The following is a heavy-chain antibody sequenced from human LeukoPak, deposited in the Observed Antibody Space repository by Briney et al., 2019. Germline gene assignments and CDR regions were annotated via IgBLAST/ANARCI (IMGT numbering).Heavy chain of an antibody. CDR2: IYYSGST. D-gene: IGHD3-10*01. CDR1: GGSISSYY. J-gene: IGHJ4*02. V-gene: IGHV4-59*01. Sequence: SETLSLTCTVSGGSISSYYWSWIRQPPGKGLEWIGYIYYSGSTNYNPSLKSRVTISVDTSKNQFSLKLSSVTAADTAVYYCARADSYYGSGLDYWAREPWSPYPQ. CDR3: ARADSYYGSGLDY.